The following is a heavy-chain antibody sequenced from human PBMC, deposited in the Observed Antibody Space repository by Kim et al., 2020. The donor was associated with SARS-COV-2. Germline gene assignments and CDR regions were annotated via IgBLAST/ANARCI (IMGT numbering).Heavy chain of an antibody. CDR2: INTNTGNP. CDR3: ARGNCGGDCYPSDCYFDL. CDR1: GYTFTSYA. V-gene: IGHV7-4-1*02. D-gene: IGHD2-21*02. Sequence: ASVKVSCKASGYTFTSYAMNWVRQAPGQGLEWMGWINTNTGNPTYAQGFTGRFVFSLDTSVSTAYLQISSLKAEDTAVYYCARGNCGGDCYPSDCYFDLWGRGTLVTVSS. J-gene: IGHJ2*01.